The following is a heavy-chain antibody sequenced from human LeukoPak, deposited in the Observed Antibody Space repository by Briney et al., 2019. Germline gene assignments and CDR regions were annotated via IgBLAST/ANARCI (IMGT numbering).Heavy chain of an antibody. V-gene: IGHV1-2*02. CDR2: INPNSGGT. Sequence: GASVKVSCKVSGYTLTELSMHWVRQAPGQGLEWMGWINPNSGGTNYAQKFQGRVTMTRDTSISTAYMELSRLRSDDTAVYYCARFRVGATLDYWGQGTLVTVSS. CDR1: GYTLTELS. D-gene: IGHD1-26*01. CDR3: ARFRVGATLDY. J-gene: IGHJ4*02.